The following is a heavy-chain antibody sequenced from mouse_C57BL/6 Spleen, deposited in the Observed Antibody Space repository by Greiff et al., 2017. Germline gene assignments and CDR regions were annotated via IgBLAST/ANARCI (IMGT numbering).Heavy chain of an antibody. V-gene: IGHV1-19*01. J-gene: IGHJ3*01. CDR3: ARSGGSNLAWFAY. CDR1: GYTFTDYY. CDR2: INPYNGGT. Sequence: EVQLQQSGPVLVKPGASVKMSCKASGYTFTDYYMNWVKQSHGKSLEWIGVINPYNGGTSYNQKFKGKATLTVDKSSSTAYMELNSLTSEDSAVYYCARSGGSNLAWFAYWGQGTLVTVSA. D-gene: IGHD1-1*01.